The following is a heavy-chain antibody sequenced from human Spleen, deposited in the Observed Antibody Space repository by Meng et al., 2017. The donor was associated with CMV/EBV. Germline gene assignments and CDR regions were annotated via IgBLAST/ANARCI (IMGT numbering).Heavy chain of an antibody. V-gene: IGHV3-30*04. CDR3: ARSGYNGYGLDV. J-gene: IGHJ6*02. CDR2: ITSNGFNK. D-gene: IGHD5-24*01. CDR1: GLTFSTSA. Sequence: GGSLRLSCAASGLTFSTSALHWVRQAPGMGLQWVSLITSNGFNKYYADSVKGRFTISRDNSKNTVDLQMSNLRVDDTAVYYCARSGYNGYGLDVWGQGTTVTVSS.